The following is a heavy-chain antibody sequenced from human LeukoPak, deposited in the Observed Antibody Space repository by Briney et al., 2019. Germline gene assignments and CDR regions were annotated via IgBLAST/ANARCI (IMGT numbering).Heavy chain of an antibody. V-gene: IGHV1-2*04. CDR2: INPNSGGT. CDR1: GYTFTGYY. Sequence: ASVKVSCKASGYTFTGYYMHWVRQAPGQGLEWMGWINPNSGGTNYAQKFQGWVTMTRDTSISTAYMELSRLRSDDTAVYYCARGATGYYDSSGYQAFDYWGQGTLVTVSS. CDR3: ARGATGYYDSSGYQAFDY. D-gene: IGHD3-22*01. J-gene: IGHJ4*02.